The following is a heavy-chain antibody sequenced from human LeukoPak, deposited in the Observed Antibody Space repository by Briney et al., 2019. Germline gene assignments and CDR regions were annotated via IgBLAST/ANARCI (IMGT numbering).Heavy chain of an antibody. J-gene: IGHJ4*02. Sequence: GGSLRLSCAASGFTFSSDWMSWVRHAPGKGLKWVANIKQDGSEKYYVDSVKGRFTISRDNAKNSLYLQMNSLRAEDTAVYYCAREWLLREYYFDYWGQGTLVTVSS. V-gene: IGHV3-7*01. D-gene: IGHD5-12*01. CDR3: AREWLLREYYFDY. CDR2: IKQDGSEK. CDR1: GFTFSSDW.